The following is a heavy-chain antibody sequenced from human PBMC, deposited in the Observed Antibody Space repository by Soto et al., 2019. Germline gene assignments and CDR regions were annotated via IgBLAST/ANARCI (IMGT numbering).Heavy chain of an antibody. CDR3: ARQAIYYDSSGYSAFDAFDI. J-gene: IGHJ3*02. D-gene: IGHD3-22*01. CDR2: IYPGDSDT. Sequence: PGESLKISCKGSGYSFTSYWIGWVRQMPGKGLEWMGIIYPGDSDTRYSPSFQGQVTISADKSISTAYLQWSSLKASDTAMYYCARQAIYYDSSGYSAFDAFDIWGQGTMVTVSS. V-gene: IGHV5-51*01. CDR1: GYSFTSYW.